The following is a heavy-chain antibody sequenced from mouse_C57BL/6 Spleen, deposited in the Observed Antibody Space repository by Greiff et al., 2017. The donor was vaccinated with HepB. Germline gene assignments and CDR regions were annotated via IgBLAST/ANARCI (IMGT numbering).Heavy chain of an antibody. CDR2: INPNNGGT. CDR3: ARWDGYLYAMDY. J-gene: IGHJ4*01. Sequence: VHVKQSGPELVKPGASVKIPCKASGYTFTDYNMDWVKQSHGKSLEWIGDINPNNGGTIYNQKFKGKATLTVDKSSSTAYMELRSLTSEDTAVYYCARWDGYLYAMDYWGQGTSVTVSS. CDR1: GYTFTDYN. D-gene: IGHD2-3*01. V-gene: IGHV1-18*01.